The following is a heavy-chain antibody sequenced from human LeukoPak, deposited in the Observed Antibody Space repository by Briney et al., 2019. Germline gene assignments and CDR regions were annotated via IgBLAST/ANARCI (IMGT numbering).Heavy chain of an antibody. D-gene: IGHD2-2*01. Sequence: PSETLSLTCAVYGGSFSGYYWSWIRQPPGKGLEWIGEINHSGSTNYNPSLKSRVTISVDTSKNQFSLKLSSVTAADTAVYYCARGRYLKYCSSTSCYAQYNWFGPWGQGTLVTVSS. CDR3: ARGRYLKYCSSTSCYAQYNWFGP. CDR2: INHSGST. J-gene: IGHJ5*02. V-gene: IGHV4-34*01. CDR1: GGSFSGYY.